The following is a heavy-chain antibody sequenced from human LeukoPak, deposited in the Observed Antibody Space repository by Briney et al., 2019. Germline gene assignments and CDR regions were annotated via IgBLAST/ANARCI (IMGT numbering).Heavy chain of an antibody. Sequence: PSETLSLTCSVSGGSIVSSTYYWGWIRQPPGKGLEWIGSIYFTGRTYSNPSLQSRVTISVDTSKNQFSLRLSSETATDTAVYYCAGDSHGGYGQFDYWGQGALVTVSS. CDR1: GGSIVSSTYY. CDR2: IYFTGRT. D-gene: IGHD5-12*01. CDR3: AGDSHGGYGQFDY. J-gene: IGHJ4*02. V-gene: IGHV4-39*01.